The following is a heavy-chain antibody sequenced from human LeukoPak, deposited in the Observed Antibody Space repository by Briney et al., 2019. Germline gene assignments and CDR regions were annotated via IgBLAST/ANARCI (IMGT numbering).Heavy chain of an antibody. Sequence: GGSLRLSCAASGFTFSSSAMSWVRQVPGKGLEWVSGISASGGSTSYADSVRGRFTISRDNSKNTLYLQMNSLRAEDTAVYYCAKEDSQSGYVPNWGQGTLVTVSS. V-gene: IGHV3-23*01. CDR1: GFTFSSSA. J-gene: IGHJ4*02. CDR3: AKEDSQSGYVPN. CDR2: ISASGGST. D-gene: IGHD3-3*01.